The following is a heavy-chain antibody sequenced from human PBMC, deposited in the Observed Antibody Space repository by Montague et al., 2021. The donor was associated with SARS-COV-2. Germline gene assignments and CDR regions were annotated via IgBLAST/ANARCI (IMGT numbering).Heavy chain of an antibody. Sequence: SETLSLTCAVYGGSLSGYYWSWIRQPPGKGLEWIGEINHSGSTNYNPSLKSRVTISLDTSKNQFSLKLSSVTAADTAVYYCARGRRRYNWRDETSYYYGMEDWGQGTTVTVSS. J-gene: IGHJ6*02. D-gene: IGHD1-20*01. V-gene: IGHV4-34*01. CDR3: ARGRRRYNWRDETSYYYGMED. CDR1: GGSLSGYY. CDR2: INHSGST.